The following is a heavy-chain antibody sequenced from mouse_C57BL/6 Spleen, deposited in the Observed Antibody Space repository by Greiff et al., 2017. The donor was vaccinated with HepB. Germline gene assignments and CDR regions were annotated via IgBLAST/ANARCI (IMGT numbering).Heavy chain of an antibody. CDR2: IWSGGST. D-gene: IGHD1-1*01. J-gene: IGHJ1*03. Sequence: VQLQQSGPGLVQPSQSLSITCTVSGLSLISFGVHWVRQSPGKGLEWLGVIWSGGSTDYNAAFISRLSISKDKSKSQVFFKMKSQQADDTAIYYGARNYYYGSSLWYFDVWGTGTTVTVSS. CDR1: GLSLISFG. CDR3: ARNYYYGSSLWYFDV. V-gene: IGHV2-2*01.